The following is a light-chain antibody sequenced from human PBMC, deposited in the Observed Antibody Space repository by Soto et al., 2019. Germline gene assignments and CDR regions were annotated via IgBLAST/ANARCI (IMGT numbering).Light chain of an antibody. CDR1: QSISNN. J-gene: IGKJ1*01. CDR3: QQYYRPWT. Sequence: EIVMTQSPATLSVSPGERATLSCRASQSISNNLAWYQQKPGQAPRLLIYAASTRATGLPARFSGSGSGTEFTLTISSLQSEDSAVYYCQQYYRPWTFGQGTKVEIK. CDR2: AAS. V-gene: IGKV3-15*01.